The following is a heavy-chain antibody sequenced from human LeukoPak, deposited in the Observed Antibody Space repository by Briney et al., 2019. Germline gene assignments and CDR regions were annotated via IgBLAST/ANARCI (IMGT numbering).Heavy chain of an antibody. CDR2: IKKDGSEK. J-gene: IGHJ1*01. Sequence: PGGSLRLSCAASGFTFSSYWMNWVRQAPGKGLEWVAYIKKDGSEKYYADSVKGRFTFSRDNAKNSLYLQMNSLRAEDTAVYYCARDQIAAAGTALWFHHWGQGSLVIVAS. D-gene: IGHD6-13*01. CDR1: GFTFSSYW. V-gene: IGHV3-7*01. CDR3: ARDQIAAAGTALWFHH.